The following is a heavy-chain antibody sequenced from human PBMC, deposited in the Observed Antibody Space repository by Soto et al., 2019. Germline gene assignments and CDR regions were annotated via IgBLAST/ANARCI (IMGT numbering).Heavy chain of an antibody. V-gene: IGHV3-23*01. D-gene: IGHD3-10*01. J-gene: IGHJ3*02. CDR1: GFSFSSYA. CDR3: AKGPDPGAFDI. Sequence: PGGSLRLSCAASGFSFSSYAISWVRQAPGRGLEWVSTFRDTGDKTYYADSVKGRFTVSRDISQNTLYLQMNGLSPDDTAIYYCAKGPDPGAFDIWGQGTMVTVS. CDR2: FRDTGDKT.